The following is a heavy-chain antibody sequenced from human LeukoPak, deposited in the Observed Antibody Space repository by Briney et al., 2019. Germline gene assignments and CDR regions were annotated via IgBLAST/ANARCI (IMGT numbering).Heavy chain of an antibody. CDR2: ISAYNGNT. CDR3: ARGPRTLWSGELKRSDAFDI. Sequence: ASVKVSCKASGYTFTSYGISRVRQAPGQGLEWMGWISAYNGNTNYAQKLQGRVTMTTDTSTSTAYMELRSLRSDDTAVYYCARGPRTLWSGELKRSDAFDIWGQGTMVTVSS. V-gene: IGHV1-18*01. J-gene: IGHJ3*02. D-gene: IGHD3-10*01. CDR1: GYTFTSYG.